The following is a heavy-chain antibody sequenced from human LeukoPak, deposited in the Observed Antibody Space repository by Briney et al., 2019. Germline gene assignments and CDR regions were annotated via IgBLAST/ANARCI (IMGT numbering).Heavy chain of an antibody. D-gene: IGHD2-15*01. CDR2: ISSSSSYI. V-gene: IGHV3-21*01. J-gene: IGHJ4*02. CDR1: GFTFSSYS. Sequence: GGSLRLSCAASGFTFSSYSMNWVRQAPGKGLEWVSSISSSSSYIYYADSVKGRFTISRDNAKNSLYLQMNSLRAEDTAVYYCARVAQYCSGGSCFDYWGQGTPVTVSS. CDR3: ARVAQYCSGGSCFDY.